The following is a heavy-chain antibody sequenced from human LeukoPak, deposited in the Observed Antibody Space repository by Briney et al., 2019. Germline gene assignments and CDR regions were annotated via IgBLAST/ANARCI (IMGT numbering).Heavy chain of an antibody. Sequence: GGSLRLSCAASGFTFSGYGMHWVRQAPGKGLEWVAFIRYDGSNKDYADSVKGRFTISRDNSKNTLYLQMNSLRVEDTAVYYCAKLPGMGTIDYWGQGTLVTVSS. CDR1: GFTFSGYG. D-gene: IGHD5-24*01. CDR3: AKLPGMGTIDY. V-gene: IGHV3-30*02. CDR2: IRYDGSNK. J-gene: IGHJ4*02.